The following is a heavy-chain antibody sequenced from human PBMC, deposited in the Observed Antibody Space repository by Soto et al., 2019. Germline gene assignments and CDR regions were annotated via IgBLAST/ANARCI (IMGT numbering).Heavy chain of an antibody. V-gene: IGHV1-46*01. Sequence: QVQLVQSGAEVKKPGASVKVSCKASGYTFTSYYMHWVRQAPGQGLEWMGIIDPSGGGTSYAQKFQGRITMTRDTSTSTGYMELSSLRSEDTAVYYCARDRVDCSGGNCWRSVEDTWGQGTLVTVSS. CDR3: ARDRVDCSGGNCWRSVEDT. CDR2: IDPSGGGT. D-gene: IGHD2-15*01. J-gene: IGHJ5*02. CDR1: GYTFTSYY.